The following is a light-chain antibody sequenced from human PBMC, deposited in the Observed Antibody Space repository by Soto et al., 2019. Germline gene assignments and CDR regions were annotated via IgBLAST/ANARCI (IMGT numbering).Light chain of an antibody. J-gene: IGKJ1*01. CDR1: QSLSSN. Sequence: EIVLTQSPGTLSLSPGERATLSCRASQSLSSNLAWYQQKPGQAPRLLIYGASTRATGIPARFSGSGSGTEFTLTISSLQSEDFAVYYCQQYNDWPPWTCGQGTKVDI. CDR3: QQYNDWPPWT. V-gene: IGKV3-15*01. CDR2: GAS.